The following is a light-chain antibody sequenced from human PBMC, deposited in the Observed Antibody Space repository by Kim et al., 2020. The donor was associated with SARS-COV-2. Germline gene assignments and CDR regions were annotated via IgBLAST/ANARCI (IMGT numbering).Light chain of an antibody. CDR1: RLRSYY. V-gene: IGLV3-19*01. CDR3: NSRDSSGNHLV. J-gene: IGLJ2*01. Sequence: AVGQTVRVTCEGDRLRSYYASRYQQKPRQAPVLVIYGKKNRPSGIPDRFSGYSSGNTASLTITGDQAEDEADYYCNSRDSSGNHLVFGGGTQLTVL. CDR2: GKK.